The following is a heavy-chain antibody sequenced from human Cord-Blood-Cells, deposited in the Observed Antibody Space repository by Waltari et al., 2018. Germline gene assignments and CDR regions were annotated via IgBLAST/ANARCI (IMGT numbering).Heavy chain of an antibody. Sequence: QVQLVQSGAEVKKPGSSVKVSCKASGGTSSSYDISWVRQRLGQGLGWMGWIIPIFGTANYAQKFQGIVTITADESASTAYMERSSLRSEDTAVYYWARWGYDFWSGYYNWFDPWGQGTLVTVSS. CDR1: GGTSSSYD. CDR2: IIPIFGTA. V-gene: IGHV1-69*01. D-gene: IGHD3-3*01. CDR3: ARWGYDFWSGYYNWFDP. J-gene: IGHJ5*02.